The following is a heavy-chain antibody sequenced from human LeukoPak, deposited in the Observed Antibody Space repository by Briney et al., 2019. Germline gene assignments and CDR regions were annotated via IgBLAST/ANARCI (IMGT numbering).Heavy chain of an antibody. J-gene: IGHJ5*02. CDR2: IRSKAYGGTT. CDR1: GFTFGDYA. V-gene: IGHV3-49*03. D-gene: IGHD1-26*01. CDR3: TRDYSGSYYESDWFDP. Sequence: GGSLRLSCTASGFTFGDYAMSWFRQAPGKGLEWVGFIRSKAYGGTTEYAASVEGRFTISRDDSKSIAYLQMNSLKTEDTAVYYCTRDYSGSYYESDWFDPWGQGTLVTVSS.